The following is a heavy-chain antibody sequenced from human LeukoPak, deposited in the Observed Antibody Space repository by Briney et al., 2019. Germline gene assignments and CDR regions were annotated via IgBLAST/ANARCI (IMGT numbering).Heavy chain of an antibody. V-gene: IGHV1-2*02. CDR1: GYTFTGYY. J-gene: IGHJ4*02. CDR3: AGEFCSGGSCRQGFDF. Sequence: ASVKVSCKASGYTFTGYYMHWVRQAPGQGPEYMGWINPNSGDTNHAQNFQGRVTLTRDTSISTAYMELSSLRSDDSALYYCAGEFCSGGSCRQGFDFWGQGTLVTVSS. CDR2: INPNSGDT. D-gene: IGHD2-15*01.